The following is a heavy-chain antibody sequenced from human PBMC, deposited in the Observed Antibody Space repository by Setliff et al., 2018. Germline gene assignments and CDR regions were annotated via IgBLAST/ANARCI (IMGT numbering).Heavy chain of an antibody. Sequence: TGGSLRLSCAASGFSFSDYYMSWVRQAPGKGLEWLSKISGNGLTIYYADSVRGRFTISRDNAKNSLYLQMNSLRAEDTAVYYCARRLPYFGMDVWGQGTTVTVSS. V-gene: IGHV3-11*04. CDR3: ARRLPYFGMDV. CDR1: GFSFSDYY. CDR2: ISGNGLTI. D-gene: IGHD2-15*01. J-gene: IGHJ6*02.